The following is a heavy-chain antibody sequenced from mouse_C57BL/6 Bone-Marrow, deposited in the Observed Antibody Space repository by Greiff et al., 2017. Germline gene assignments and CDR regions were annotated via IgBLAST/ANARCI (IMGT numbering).Heavy chain of an antibody. CDR3: AREGRGPWYFDV. CDR2: IHPNSGST. V-gene: IGHV1-64*01. CDR1: GYTFTSYW. J-gene: IGHJ1*03. D-gene: IGHD3-3*01. Sequence: VQLQQPGAELVKPGASVKLSCKASGYTFTSYWMHWVKQRPGQGLEWIGMIHPNSGSTNYNEKFKSKATLTVDKSSSTAYMQLSSLTSEDSAVYYCAREGRGPWYFDVWGTGTTVTVSS.